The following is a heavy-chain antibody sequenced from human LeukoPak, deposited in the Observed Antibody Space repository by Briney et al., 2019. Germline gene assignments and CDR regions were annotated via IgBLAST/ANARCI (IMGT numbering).Heavy chain of an antibody. CDR1: GGSISSGGYS. Sequence: SETLSLTCAVSGGSISSGGYSWSWIRQPPGKGLEWIGYIYHSGSTYYNPSLKSRVTISVDRSKNQFSLKLSSVTAADTAVYYCARDYGDYYYGMDVWGQGTTVTVSS. CDR3: ARDYGDYYYGMDV. D-gene: IGHD4-17*01. V-gene: IGHV4-30-2*01. J-gene: IGHJ6*02. CDR2: IYHSGST.